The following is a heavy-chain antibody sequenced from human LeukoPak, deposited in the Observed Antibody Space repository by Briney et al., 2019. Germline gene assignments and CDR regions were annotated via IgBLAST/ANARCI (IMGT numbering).Heavy chain of an antibody. Sequence: SETLSLTCTVSGGSISSYYWSWIRQPPGKGLEWIGYIYYSGSTNYNPSLKSRVTISVDTSRNQFSLKLSSVTAADTAVYYCARVSGGSGYYYFDYWGQGTLVTVSS. CDR1: GGSISSYY. J-gene: IGHJ4*02. CDR2: IYYSGST. D-gene: IGHD3-22*01. V-gene: IGHV4-59*01. CDR3: ARVSGGSGYYYFDY.